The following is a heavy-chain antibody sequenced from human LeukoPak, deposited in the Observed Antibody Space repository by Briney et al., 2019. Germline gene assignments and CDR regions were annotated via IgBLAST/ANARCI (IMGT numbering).Heavy chain of an antibody. CDR3: ARERLFGGSDY. V-gene: IGHV4-59*01. J-gene: IGHJ4*02. CDR2: IYYSGST. CDR1: GGSISSYY. Sequence: SETLSLTCTVSGGSISSYYWSWIRQPPGKGLEWIGYIYYSGSTNYNPSLKSRITISVDTSKNQFSLKLSSVTAADTAVYYCARERLFGGSDYWGQGTLVTVSS. D-gene: IGHD3-10*02.